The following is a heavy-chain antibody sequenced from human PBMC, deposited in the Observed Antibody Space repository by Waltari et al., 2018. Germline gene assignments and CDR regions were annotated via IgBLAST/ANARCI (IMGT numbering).Heavy chain of an antibody. CDR1: GSSISSGYY. J-gene: IGHJ3*02. Sequence: QVQLQESGPGLVKPSETLSLTCAVSGSSISSGYYWGWIRQPTGKGLGWIGSIYHSGSTYYNPSLKSRVTISVDTSKNQFSLKLSSVTAADTAVYYCARLPLYDFWSGYPSPDDAFDIWGQGTMVTVSS. CDR3: ARLPLYDFWSGYPSPDDAFDI. D-gene: IGHD3-3*01. V-gene: IGHV4-38-2*01. CDR2: IYHSGST.